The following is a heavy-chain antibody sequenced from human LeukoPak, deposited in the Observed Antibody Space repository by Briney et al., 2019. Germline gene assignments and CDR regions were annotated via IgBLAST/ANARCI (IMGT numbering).Heavy chain of an antibody. CDR3: ARGGVFGELSRGGYYYYGMDV. D-gene: IGHD3-16*02. V-gene: IGHV4-30-2*01. CDR1: GGSISSGGYS. CDR2: IYHSGST. Sequence: SQTLSLTCAVSGGSISSGGYSWSWIRQPPGKGLEWIGYIYHSGSTYYNPSLKSRVTISVDRSKNQFSLKLSSVTAADTAVYYCARGGVFGELSRGGYYYYGMDVWGQGTTVTVSS. J-gene: IGHJ6*02.